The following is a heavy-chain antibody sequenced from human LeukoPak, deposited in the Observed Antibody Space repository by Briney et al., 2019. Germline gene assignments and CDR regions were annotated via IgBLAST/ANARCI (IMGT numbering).Heavy chain of an antibody. V-gene: IGHV4-30-4*01. D-gene: IGHD3-10*01. CDR2: SHYTGKT. J-gene: IGHJ4*02. Sequence: SETLSLTRTVSGGSISSGDYYWSWIRQPPGKGLEWIGYSHYTGKTYYNPSLKSRVTMSVDTSKSQFSLRLTSVTAADTAVYYCARRGNFDCWGQGTLVTVSS. CDR1: GGSISSGDYY. CDR3: ARRGNFDC.